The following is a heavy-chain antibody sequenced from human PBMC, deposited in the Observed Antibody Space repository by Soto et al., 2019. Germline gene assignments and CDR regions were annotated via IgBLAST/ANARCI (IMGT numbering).Heavy chain of an antibody. Sequence: SETLSLTCAVYGGSFSGYYWSWIRQPPGKGLEWIGEINHSGSTNYNPSLKSRVTISVDTSKNQFSLKLSSVTAADTAVYYCARGSRYCSSTSCYFRNAWFDPWGQGTLVTVS. J-gene: IGHJ5*02. V-gene: IGHV4-34*01. D-gene: IGHD2-2*01. CDR2: INHSGST. CDR1: GGSFSGYY. CDR3: ARGSRYCSSTSCYFRNAWFDP.